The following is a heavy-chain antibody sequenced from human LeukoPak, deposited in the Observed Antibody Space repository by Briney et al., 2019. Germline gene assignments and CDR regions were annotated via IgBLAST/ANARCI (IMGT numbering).Heavy chain of an antibody. V-gene: IGHV3-21*01. D-gene: IGHD3-16*02. Sequence: PGGSLRLSCAASGSTFSVYSMNWVRQAPGKGLEWVSSITTSSSDMYYADSVKGRFTISRDNAKNSLFLQMNSLRAEDTAVYYCARDTYRAFDIWGQGTMVTVSS. J-gene: IGHJ3*02. CDR2: ITTSSSDM. CDR1: GSTFSVYS. CDR3: ARDTYRAFDI.